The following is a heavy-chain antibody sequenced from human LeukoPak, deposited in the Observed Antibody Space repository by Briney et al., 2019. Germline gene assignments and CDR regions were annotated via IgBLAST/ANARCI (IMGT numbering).Heavy chain of an antibody. CDR2: ISYDGSNK. CDR3: AREYYGSGSFLDY. Sequence: GGSLRLSCAASGFTFSSHAMHWVRQAPGKGLEWVAVISYDGSNKYYADSVKGRFTISRDNSKNTLYLQMNSLRAEDTAVYYCAREYYGSGSFLDYWGQGTLVTVSS. CDR1: GFTFSSHA. J-gene: IGHJ4*02. D-gene: IGHD3-10*01. V-gene: IGHV3-30*04.